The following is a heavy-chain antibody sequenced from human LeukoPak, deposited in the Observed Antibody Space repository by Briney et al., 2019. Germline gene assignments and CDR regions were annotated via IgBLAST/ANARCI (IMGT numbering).Heavy chain of an antibody. D-gene: IGHD3-10*01. Sequence: SQTLSLTCAISGDSVSSNSAAWNWIRQFPSRGLEWLGRTYYRSKWYNDYAVSVKSRIAINPDTSKNQFSLQLNSVTPEDTAVYYCARGSLWLGEYNYYYYMDVWGKGTTVTVSS. V-gene: IGHV6-1*01. CDR3: ARGSLWLGEYNYYYYMDV. J-gene: IGHJ6*03. CDR1: GDSVSSNSAA. CDR2: TYYRSKWYN.